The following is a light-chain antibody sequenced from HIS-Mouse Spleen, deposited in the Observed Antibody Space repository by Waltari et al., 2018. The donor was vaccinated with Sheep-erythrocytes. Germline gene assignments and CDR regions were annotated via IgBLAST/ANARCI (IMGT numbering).Light chain of an antibody. V-gene: IGLV2-23*01. Sequence: QSALTQPASVSGSPGQSITISCTGTSSDVGSYNLVPWYQPHPGKAPKLMIYEGSKRTSGVSNRFSGSKSGNTASLTISGLQAEDEADYYCCSYAGSSTPWVFGGGTKLTVL. CDR1: SSDVGSYNL. CDR3: CSYAGSSTPWV. J-gene: IGLJ3*02. CDR2: EGS.